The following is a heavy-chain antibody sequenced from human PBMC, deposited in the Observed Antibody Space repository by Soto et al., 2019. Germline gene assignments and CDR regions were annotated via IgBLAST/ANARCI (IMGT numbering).Heavy chain of an antibody. Sequence: SETLSLTCTVSGGSISSGGYYWSWIRQHPGKGLEWIGYIYYSGSTYYNPSLKSRVTISVDTSKNQFSLKLSSVTAADTAVYYCASDYGGVSSTQAYSYGMDVWGQGTTVTVSS. CDR1: GGSISSGGYY. CDR2: IYYSGST. D-gene: IGHD3-16*01. J-gene: IGHJ6*02. V-gene: IGHV4-31*03. CDR3: ASDYGGVSSTQAYSYGMDV.